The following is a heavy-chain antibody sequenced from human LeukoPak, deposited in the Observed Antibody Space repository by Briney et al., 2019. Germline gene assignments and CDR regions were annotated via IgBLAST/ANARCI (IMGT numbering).Heavy chain of an antibody. CDR2: ISAYNGNT. Sequence: ASVKVSCKTSGYTFTSYGISWVRQAPGQGLEWMGWISAYNGNTNYAQKLQGRVTMTTDTSTSTAYMELGSLRSDDTAVYYCATRASGGTSLRFLEWLLVHWGQGTLVTVSS. J-gene: IGHJ4*02. D-gene: IGHD3-3*01. V-gene: IGHV1-18*01. CDR1: GYTFTSYG. CDR3: ATRASGGTSLRFLEWLLVH.